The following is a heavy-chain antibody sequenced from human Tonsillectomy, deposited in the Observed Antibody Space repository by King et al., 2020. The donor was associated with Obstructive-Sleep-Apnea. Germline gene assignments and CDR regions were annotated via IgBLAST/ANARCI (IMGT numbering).Heavy chain of an antibody. J-gene: IGHJ4*02. CDR2: INPNSGGT. V-gene: IGHV1-2*02. D-gene: IGHD3-10*01. CDR3: ALWLSGYFDF. Sequence: QLVQSGAEVKKPGASVKVSCKASGYTFTDYYIHWVRQAPGQGLECMGWINPNSGGTNYAQKFQGRVTLTRDTSISTAYMDLNTLRSDDTAVYYCALWLSGYFDFWGQGTLVTVSS. CDR1: GYTFTDYY.